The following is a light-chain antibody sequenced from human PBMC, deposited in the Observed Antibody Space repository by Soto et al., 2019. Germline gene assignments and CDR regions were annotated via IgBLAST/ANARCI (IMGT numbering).Light chain of an antibody. V-gene: IGKV3-15*01. CDR2: GAS. CDR3: QQYNNWPWT. CDR1: QSISDT. Sequence: ETVMTQSPATLSLSPGGRATLSCRASQSISDTLAWYQQKPGQAPRLLIHGASTRAPGFPARFSGSGSGTDFTLTISSLQSEDFAVYYCQQYNNWPWTFGQGTKVDIK. J-gene: IGKJ1*01.